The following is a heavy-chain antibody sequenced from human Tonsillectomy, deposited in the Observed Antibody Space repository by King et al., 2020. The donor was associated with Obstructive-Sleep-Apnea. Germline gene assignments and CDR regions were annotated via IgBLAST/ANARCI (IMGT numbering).Heavy chain of an antibody. J-gene: IGHJ4*02. V-gene: IGHV3-72*01. CDR2: LKNNDNKYPT. D-gene: IGHD1-26*01. CDR3: AKDLGSPIVGTQ. CDR1: GCTFSEHY. Sequence: VQLVESGGGLVQTGGSLRLSCAASGCTFSEHYMDWVRQAPGKGPEWVVGLKNNDNKYPTEYAASVKGRFTISRDGSQNSLYLQMNSLRTEDTAVYYCAKDLGSPIVGTQWGQGTPVTV.